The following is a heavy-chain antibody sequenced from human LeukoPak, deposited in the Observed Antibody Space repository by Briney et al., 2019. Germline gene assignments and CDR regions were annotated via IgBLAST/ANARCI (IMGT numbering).Heavy chain of an antibody. V-gene: IGHV3-7*02. Sequence: PGGSLRLSCTASGFTFAGYWMTCVRHPPGKGLEWVANIKSDGSEKYYVDSVKGRFTVSRDNTKNSLSLQLNSLRAEDTAVYYCAKLSEYSFDSRGQGTQVTVSS. CDR2: IKSDGSEK. D-gene: IGHD6-6*01. J-gene: IGHJ4*02. CDR3: AKLSEYSFDS. CDR1: GFTFAGYW.